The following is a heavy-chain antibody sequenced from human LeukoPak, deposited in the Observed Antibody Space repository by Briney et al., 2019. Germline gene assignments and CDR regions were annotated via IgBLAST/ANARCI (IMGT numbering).Heavy chain of an antibody. CDR2: ISGSGAST. J-gene: IGHJ5*02. CDR3: ATAEVRAREIS. D-gene: IGHD3-10*01. CDR1: GFTFSNYA. V-gene: IGHV3-23*01. Sequence: GGSLRLSCAASGFTFSNYAMSWVRQAPGKGLEWVSAISGSGASTYYADSVKGRFSISRDNSKNTLYLQMSSLRAEDTAVHYCATAEVRAREISWGQGTLVSVSS.